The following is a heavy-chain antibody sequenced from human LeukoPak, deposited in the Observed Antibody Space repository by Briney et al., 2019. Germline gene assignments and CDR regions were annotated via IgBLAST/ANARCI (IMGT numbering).Heavy chain of an antibody. CDR3: ARDPASSFDY. CDR1: GFTFSSHG. J-gene: IGHJ4*02. V-gene: IGHV3-33*01. D-gene: IGHD2-15*01. CDR2: IWYDGSKR. Sequence: GRSLRLSCAASGFTFSSHGMHWVRQAPGKGLEWVAVIWYDGSKRYYADSVKGRFTISRDDSKNTPYLQVNSLRDEDTAVYYCARDPASSFDYWGQGTLVTVSS.